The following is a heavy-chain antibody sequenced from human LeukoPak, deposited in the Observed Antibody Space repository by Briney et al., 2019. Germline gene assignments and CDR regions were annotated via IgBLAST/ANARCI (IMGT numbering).Heavy chain of an antibody. D-gene: IGHD6-19*01. Sequence: GGSLRLSCVASGFSFSAYAITWVRQAPGKGMEWVSAIRGNSERTYYADSVRGRFTISRDSSKDTSYLQISSLRVEDTAVYYCAREQSGTRGWYTVDYWGQGTLVAVSS. CDR1: GFSFSAYA. V-gene: IGHV3-23*01. CDR3: AREQSGTRGWYTVDY. CDR2: IRGNSERT. J-gene: IGHJ4*02.